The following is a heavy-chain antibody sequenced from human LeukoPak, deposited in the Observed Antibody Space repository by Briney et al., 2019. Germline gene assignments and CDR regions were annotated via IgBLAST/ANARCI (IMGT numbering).Heavy chain of an antibody. V-gene: IGHV5-51*01. CDR1: GYSFTSYW. J-gene: IGHJ5*02. D-gene: IGHD2-2*01. Sequence: GESLKISCKGSGYSFTSYWIGWVRQMPGKGLEWMGIIYPGDSDTRYSPPFQGQVTISADKSISTAYLQWSSLKASDTAMYYCATLPYCSSTSCYAGWFDPWGQGTLVTVSS. CDR2: IYPGDSDT. CDR3: ATLPYCSSTSCYAGWFDP.